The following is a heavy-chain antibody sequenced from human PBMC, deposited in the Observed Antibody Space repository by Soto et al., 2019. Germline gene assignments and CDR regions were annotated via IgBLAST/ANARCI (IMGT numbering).Heavy chain of an antibody. CDR1: GYTFTSYG. V-gene: IGHV1-18*01. CDR3: ARDTSITIFGVVIPFDY. Sequence: GASVKVSCKASGYTFTSYGISWVRQAPGQGLEWMGWISAYNGNTNYAQKLQGRVTMTTDTSTSTAYMELRSLRSDDTAVYYCARDTSITIFGVVIPFDYWGQGTLVTVSS. D-gene: IGHD3-3*01. J-gene: IGHJ4*02. CDR2: ISAYNGNT.